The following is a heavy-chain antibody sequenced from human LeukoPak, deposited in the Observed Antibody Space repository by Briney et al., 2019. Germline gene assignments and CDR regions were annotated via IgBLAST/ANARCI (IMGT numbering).Heavy chain of an antibody. CDR1: GYTFTSYG. D-gene: IGHD2-15*01. J-gene: IGHJ4*02. CDR2: ISAYNGNT. V-gene: IGHV1-18*01. Sequence: ASVKVSCKASGYTFTSYGISWVRQAPGQGLEWMGWISAYNGNTNYAQKLQGRVTMTRDMSTSTVYMELSSLRSGDTAVYYCARADYCSGGTCPPPDYWGQGTLVTVSS. CDR3: ARADYCSGGTCPPPDY.